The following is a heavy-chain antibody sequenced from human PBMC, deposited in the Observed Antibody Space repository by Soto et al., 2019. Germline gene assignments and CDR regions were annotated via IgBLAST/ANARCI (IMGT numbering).Heavy chain of an antibody. CDR1: GGSISSGDYY. J-gene: IGHJ5*02. Sequence: TRSLTCTVSGGSISSGDYYWSWIRQPPGKGLEWIGYIYYSGSTYYNPSLKSRVTISVDTSKNQFSLKLSSVTAADTAVYYCARFPLWFGELYERNWFDPWGQGTLVTVSS. CDR2: IYYSGST. CDR3: ARFPLWFGELYERNWFDP. V-gene: IGHV4-30-4*01. D-gene: IGHD3-10*01.